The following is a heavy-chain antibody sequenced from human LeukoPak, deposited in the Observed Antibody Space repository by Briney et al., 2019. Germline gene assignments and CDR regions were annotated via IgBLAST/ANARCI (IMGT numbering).Heavy chain of an antibody. V-gene: IGHV1-18*01. Sequence: ASVKVSCKASGYTFTSYGISWVRQAPGQGLEWMGWISAYNGNTNYVQKFQGRVTMTTDTSTSTAYMELRSLRSDDTAVYYCARSGQFSSWYERKANWFDPWGQGTLVIVSS. J-gene: IGHJ5*02. CDR3: ARSGQFSSWYERKANWFDP. CDR1: GYTFTSYG. D-gene: IGHD6-13*01. CDR2: ISAYNGNT.